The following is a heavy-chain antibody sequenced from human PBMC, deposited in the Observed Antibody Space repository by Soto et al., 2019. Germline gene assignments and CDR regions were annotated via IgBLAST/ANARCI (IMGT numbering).Heavy chain of an antibody. CDR2: VYNSGST. Sequence: LSLTCTVSGGSISSNYWTWIRQPPGKGLEWIGYVYNSGSTNYNPSLKSRVTISEDTSKSQFSLKVNSMTAADTAVYYCARYRREAVAGYTLDNWGEGLLVPVSS. D-gene: IGHD6-13*01. J-gene: IGHJ4*02. V-gene: IGHV4-59*01. CDR1: GGSISSNY. CDR3: ARYRREAVAGYTLDN.